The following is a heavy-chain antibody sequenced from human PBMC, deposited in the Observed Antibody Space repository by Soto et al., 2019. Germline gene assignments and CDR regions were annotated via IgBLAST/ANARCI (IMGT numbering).Heavy chain of an antibody. CDR1: GGTFSSYS. CDR3: ARDGGRHSGGIDY. J-gene: IGHJ4*02. D-gene: IGHD1-26*01. V-gene: IGHV1-69*01. Sequence: QVQLVQSGAEVKKPGSSVKVSCKASGGTFSSYSINWVRQAPGQGLEWMGEIIPIFGTANYAQKFQGRVTITADESTSTAYMELSSRRSEDTAVYYCARDGGRHSGGIDYWGQGTLVTVPS. CDR2: IIPIFGTA.